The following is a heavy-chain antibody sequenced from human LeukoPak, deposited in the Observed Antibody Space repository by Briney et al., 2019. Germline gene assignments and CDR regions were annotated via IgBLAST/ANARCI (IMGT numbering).Heavy chain of an antibody. J-gene: IGHJ4*02. CDR3: ARLGYSSGWYYFDY. D-gene: IGHD6-19*01. CDR2: INHSGST. CDR1: GGSFSGYY. V-gene: IGHV4-34*01. Sequence: SETLSLTCAVYGGSFSGYYWSWIRQPPGKGLEWIGEINHSGSTNYNPSLKSRVTISVDTSKNQFSLKLSSVTAADTAVYYCARLGYSSGWYYFDYWGQGTLVTVSS.